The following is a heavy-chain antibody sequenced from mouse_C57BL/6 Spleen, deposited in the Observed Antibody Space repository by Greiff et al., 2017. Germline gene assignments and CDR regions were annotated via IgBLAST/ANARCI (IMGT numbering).Heavy chain of an antibody. CDR1: GFTSTDYY. CDR3: ERYMCAFFRGRPHFDY. V-gene: IGHV7-3*01. J-gene: IGHJ2*01. Sequence: EVQGVESGGGLVQPGGSLSLSCAAPGFTSTDYYLSWVRQPPGKAFVWLGFIRNKVNGYTTEYSASVKGRFTISRDNSQRILYLQMNALRAEDTATYYCERYMCAFFRGRPHFDYWGQGTAHTVSS. CDR2: IRNKVNGYTT. D-gene: IGHD1-1*01.